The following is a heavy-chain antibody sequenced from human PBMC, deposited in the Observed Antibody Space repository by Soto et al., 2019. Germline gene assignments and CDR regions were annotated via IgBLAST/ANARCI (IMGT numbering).Heavy chain of an antibody. CDR2: ISRGDAGI. Sequence: EVQLLESGGALVQPGGSLRLSCGASGFTFSNFAMSWVRQAPGKGLEWVSSISRGDAGIYYADSVKGRFTISRDDSKNTLSLQMNSLRAEDTAIYYCAKNYYFDNWGQGALVTVSP. J-gene: IGHJ4*02. V-gene: IGHV3-23*01. CDR1: GFTFSNFA. CDR3: AKNYYFDN.